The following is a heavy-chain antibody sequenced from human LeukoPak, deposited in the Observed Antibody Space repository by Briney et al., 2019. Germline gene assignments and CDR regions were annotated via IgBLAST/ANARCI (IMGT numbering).Heavy chain of an antibody. D-gene: IGHD3/OR15-3a*01. V-gene: IGHV3-48*03. CDR2: VSGSGGSV. J-gene: IGHJ4*02. CDR3: AGFGLEGEY. Sequence: PGGSLKLSCAPSGFAFSRYDMHWVRQPPGKGREWLSYVSGSGGSVSYADSVRGRFTISRDNTENSLYLQMNSLRPEDSSLYYCAGFGLEGEYWGLGTLVTVSS. CDR1: GFAFSRYD.